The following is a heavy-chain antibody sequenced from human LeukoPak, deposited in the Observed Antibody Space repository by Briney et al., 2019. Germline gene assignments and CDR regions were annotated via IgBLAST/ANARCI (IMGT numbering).Heavy chain of an antibody. Sequence: PWGSLRLSCAASGFPFSSYAMSWVRLAPGKGLEWVSALSGSGDSTYYADSVKGRFTISRDNSKNTLFLQMNSLRAEDTAVYYCAKSHASIWNVYDYWGQGTLVTVSS. V-gene: IGHV3-23*01. CDR1: GFPFSSYA. J-gene: IGHJ4*02. CDR2: LSGSGDST. D-gene: IGHD1-1*01. CDR3: AKSHASIWNVYDY.